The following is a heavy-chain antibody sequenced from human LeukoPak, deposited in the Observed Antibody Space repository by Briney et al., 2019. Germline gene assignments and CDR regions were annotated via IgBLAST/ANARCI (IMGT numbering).Heavy chain of an antibody. J-gene: IGHJ4*02. CDR3: ARDPLPYSSGYLDY. CDR1: GFTFSSYW. Sequence: GGSLRLSCAASGFTFSSYWMHWVRQAPGKVLVWVSRINSDGSSTSYADSVKGRFTISRDNAKNTLYLQMNSLRAEDTAVYYCARDPLPYSSGYLDYWGQGTLVTVSS. CDR2: INSDGSST. D-gene: IGHD6-19*01. V-gene: IGHV3-74*01.